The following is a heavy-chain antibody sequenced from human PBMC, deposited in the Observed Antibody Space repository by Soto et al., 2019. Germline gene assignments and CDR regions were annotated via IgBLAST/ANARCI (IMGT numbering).Heavy chain of an antibody. Sequence: QVQLQESGPGLEKPSQTLPLTCTVSGGSISSGGYYWSWIRQQPGKGLEWIGYIYYSGSTYYNPSLNSRVTISLDTSKNQFSLKRSSVPAAYTAVYYCARDRLYMRFDPWGQGTLVTVSS. V-gene: IGHV4-31*03. CDR3: ARDRLYMRFDP. D-gene: IGHD2-2*02. J-gene: IGHJ5*02. CDR1: GGSISSGGYY. CDR2: IYYSGST.